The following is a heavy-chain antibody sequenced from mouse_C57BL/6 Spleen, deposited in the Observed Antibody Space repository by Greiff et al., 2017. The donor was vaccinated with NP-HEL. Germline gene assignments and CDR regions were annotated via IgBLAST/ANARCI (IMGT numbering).Heavy chain of an antibody. Sequence: QVQLKQPGAELVKPGASVKMSCKASGYTFTSYWITWVKQRPGQGLEWIGDIYPGSGSTNYNEKFKSKATLTVDTSSSTAYMQLSSLTSEDSAVYYCARRGLSYYGSSYRYFDVWGTGTTVTVSS. CDR1: GYTFTSYW. CDR3: ARRGLSYYGSSYRYFDV. D-gene: IGHD1-1*01. J-gene: IGHJ1*03. V-gene: IGHV1-55*01. CDR2: IYPGSGST.